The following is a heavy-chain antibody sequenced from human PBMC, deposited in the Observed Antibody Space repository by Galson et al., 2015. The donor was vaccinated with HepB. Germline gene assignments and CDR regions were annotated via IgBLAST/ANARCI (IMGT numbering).Heavy chain of an antibody. V-gene: IGHV1-2*02. CDR3: ARRISGSYPDY. D-gene: IGHD1-26*01. CDR2: INPKSGGT. Sequence: SVKVSCKASGYTFTDYYMHWVRQAPGQGLEWMGWINPKSGGTNYAQKFQGRVTTTRDTSISTAYMELSRLRSDDTAVYYCARRISGSYPDYWGQGTLVTVSS. CDR1: GYTFTDYY. J-gene: IGHJ4*02.